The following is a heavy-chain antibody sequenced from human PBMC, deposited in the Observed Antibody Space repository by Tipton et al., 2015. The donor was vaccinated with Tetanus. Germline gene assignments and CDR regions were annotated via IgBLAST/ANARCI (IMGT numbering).Heavy chain of an antibody. D-gene: IGHD2-15*01. CDR1: GASISSGANY. CDR2: IYYIGTT. V-gene: IGHV4-31*03. J-gene: IGHJ5*02. CDR3: AGVVGGGNWGDP. Sequence: TLSLTCTVSGASISSGANYWSWIRQHPGRGLDWIGYIYYIGTTSYNPSLKSRVTISVDTSKNQFSLTLSSVTAADTAVYYCAGVVGGGNWGDPWGQGTLVTLSS.